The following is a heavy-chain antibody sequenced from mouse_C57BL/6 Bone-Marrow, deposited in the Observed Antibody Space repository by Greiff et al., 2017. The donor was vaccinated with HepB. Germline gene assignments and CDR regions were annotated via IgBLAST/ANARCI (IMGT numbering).Heavy chain of an antibody. CDR2: IRSKSNNYAT. D-gene: IGHD4-1*01. V-gene: IGHV10-1*01. J-gene: IGHJ3*01. CDR3: VTGGTAWFAY. Sequence: EVMLVESGGGLVQPKGSLKLSCAASGFSFNTYAMNWVRQAPGKGLEWVARIRSKSNNYATYYADSVKDRFTISRDDSESMLYLQMNNLKTEDTAMYYCVTGGTAWFAYWGQGTLVTVSA. CDR1: GFSFNTYA.